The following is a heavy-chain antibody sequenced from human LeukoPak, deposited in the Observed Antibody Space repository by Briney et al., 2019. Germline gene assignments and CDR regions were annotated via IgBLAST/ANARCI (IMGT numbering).Heavy chain of an antibody. CDR2: ISSSSSYI. D-gene: IGHD3-22*01. V-gene: IGHV3-21*01. CDR3: ARGTLSRYYYDSSPSEAFDY. CDR1: GFTFSSYS. Sequence: GGSLRLSCAASGFTFSSYSMNWVRQAPGKGLEWVSSISSSSSYIYYADSVKGRFTISRDNAKNSLYLQMNSLRAEDTAVYYCARGTLSRYYYDSSPSEAFDYWGQGTLVTVSS. J-gene: IGHJ4*02.